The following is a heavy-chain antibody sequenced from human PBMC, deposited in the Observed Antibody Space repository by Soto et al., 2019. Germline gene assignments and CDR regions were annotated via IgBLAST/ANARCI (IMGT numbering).Heavy chain of an antibody. CDR3: ARHLYIVATFDY. CDR1: GGSISNFY. V-gene: IGHV4-59*08. CDR2: IYYSGST. J-gene: IGHJ4*02. Sequence: PSETLSLTCTVSGGSISNFYWSWIRQPPGKGLEWIGYIYYSGSTDYNPSLKSRVTISVDTSKNQFSLKLSSVTAADTAVYYCARHLYIVATFDYWGQGALVTVSS. D-gene: IGHD5-12*01.